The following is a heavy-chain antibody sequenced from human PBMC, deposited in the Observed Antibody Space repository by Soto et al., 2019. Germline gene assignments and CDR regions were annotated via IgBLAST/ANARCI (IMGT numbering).Heavy chain of an antibody. CDR2: TYHSGNA. CDR1: GDTISTGGYT. Sequence: PSETLSLTCDVSGDTISTGGYTWAWIRQPPGKALEWIGHTYHSGNAYYNPSLKSRVTLSLDRSKNQFSLKVRSVTAADTAVYYCARSVILTGGSYKGLIRLHFFDTWAPGTLVTVSS. V-gene: IGHV4-30-2*01. CDR3: ARSVILTGGSYKGLIRLHFFDT. D-gene: IGHD3-9*01. J-gene: IGHJ4*02.